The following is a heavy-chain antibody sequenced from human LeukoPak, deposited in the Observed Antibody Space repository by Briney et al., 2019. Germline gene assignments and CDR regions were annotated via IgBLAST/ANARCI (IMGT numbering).Heavy chain of an antibody. CDR1: GFISSTYS. CDR3: ARYFGDPQGMDV. J-gene: IGHJ6*02. CDR2: ISGNSVTR. D-gene: IGHD3-10*01. V-gene: IGHV3-48*02. Sequence: GGSLRLSCAASGFISSTYSMNWVRQAPGKGLEWVSQISGNSVTRYYADSVKGRFTISRDNVKNSLYLQMNSLRDEDTAVYYCARYFGDPQGMDVWGQGTTVTVSS.